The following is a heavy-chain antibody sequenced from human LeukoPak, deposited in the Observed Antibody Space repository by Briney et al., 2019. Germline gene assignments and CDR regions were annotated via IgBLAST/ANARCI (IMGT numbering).Heavy chain of an antibody. CDR3: AREYSGGSSSLDY. V-gene: IGHV3-66*01. CDR2: IYSDAIT. CDR1: GFTVTGNY. D-gene: IGHD1-26*01. J-gene: IGHJ4*02. Sequence: GGSLRLSCAASGFTVTGNYMNWVRQAPGKGLEWVSVIYSDAITYYTDSVKGRFTISRDNAKNTLYLQMNSLRAEDTAVYYCAREYSGGSSSLDYWGQGTLVTVSS.